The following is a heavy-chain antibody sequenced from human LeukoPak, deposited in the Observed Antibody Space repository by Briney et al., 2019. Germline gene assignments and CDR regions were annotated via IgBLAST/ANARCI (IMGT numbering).Heavy chain of an antibody. CDR1: GFTFRSYA. V-gene: IGHV3-30*18. CDR3: AKDFSLGAAGYYFDS. D-gene: IGHD6-13*01. J-gene: IGHJ4*02. Sequence: GGSLRLSCAASGFTFRSYAMHWVRQAPGRGLEWVAVVASDGRDKHHADSLRGRFTISGDNSKNTLYLQMNSLRVEDTALYYCAKDFSLGAAGYYFDSWGQGTLVTVSS. CDR2: VASDGRDK.